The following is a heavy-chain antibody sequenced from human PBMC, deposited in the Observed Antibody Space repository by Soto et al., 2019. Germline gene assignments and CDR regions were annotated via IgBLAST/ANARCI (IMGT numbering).Heavy chain of an antibody. CDR2: MNPGSGDT. CDR1: GYTFTNND. V-gene: IGHV1-8*01. Sequence: SVKVSFKASGYTFTNNDVTWVRQATGQGLEWMGWMNPGSGDTGYAQKFQGRVTMTRNISIATAYIELSSLRSEDTAIYYCARMASFGSLNWFDPWGQGTLVTVSS. CDR3: ARMASFGSLNWFDP. J-gene: IGHJ5*02. D-gene: IGHD5-18*01.